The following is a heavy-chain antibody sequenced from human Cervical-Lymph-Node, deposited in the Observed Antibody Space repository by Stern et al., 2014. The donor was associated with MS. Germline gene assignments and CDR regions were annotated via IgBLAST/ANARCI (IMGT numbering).Heavy chain of an antibody. CDR3: ARKQLGPIYYYGMDV. CDR1: GFTFSSYG. V-gene: IGHV3-33*01. J-gene: IGHJ6*02. Sequence: VHLVESGGGVVQPGRSLRLSCAASGFTFSSYGMHWVRQAPGKGLEWVAVIWYDGSNKYYADSVKGRFTISRDNSKNTLYLQMNSLRAEDTAVYYCARKQLGPIYYYGMDVWGQGTTVTVSS. D-gene: IGHD6-6*01. CDR2: IWYDGSNK.